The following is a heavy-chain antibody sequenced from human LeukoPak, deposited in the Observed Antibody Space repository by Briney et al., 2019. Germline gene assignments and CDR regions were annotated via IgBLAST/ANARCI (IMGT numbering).Heavy chain of an antibody. CDR3: AGDATMVGTHAFDY. CDR2: ISISSSYI. J-gene: IGHJ4*02. V-gene: IGHV3-21*01. CDR1: GFTFSSYS. Sequence: GGSLRLSCAASGFTFSSYSMNWVAQAPGKGLEWVSSISISSSYIYYADSMKGRFTISRDNAKNSLYLQMNGLRAEDTAVYYCAGDATMVGTHAFDYWGRGTLVTVSS. D-gene: IGHD3-10*02.